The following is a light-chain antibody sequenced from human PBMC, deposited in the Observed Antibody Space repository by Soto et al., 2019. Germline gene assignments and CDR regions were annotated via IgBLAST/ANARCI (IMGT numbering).Light chain of an antibody. CDR3: TSYARNRDYV. Sequence: QSALTQPASVSGSPGQSITISCTGTSSDVGTNNYVSWYQQHPGKAPKLIICDVSVRPSGVSDRFSGSKSGNTASLTISGLQAEDEADYYCTSYARNRDYVFGSGTKLPVL. CDR1: SSDVGTNNY. V-gene: IGLV2-14*01. CDR2: DVS. J-gene: IGLJ1*01.